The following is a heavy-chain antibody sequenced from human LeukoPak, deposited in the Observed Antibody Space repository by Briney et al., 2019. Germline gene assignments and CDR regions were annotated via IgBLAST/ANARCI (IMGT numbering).Heavy chain of an antibody. J-gene: IGHJ3*02. CDR2: ISSSSSYM. Sequence: PGGSLRLSCAAPGFTFIRYSMSSVRQAPGKGLEWVSSISSSSSYMYYADSVKGRFTISRDNAKHSLYLHMNSLRAEDTAVYYCASSGRSSSGDAFDIWGQGTMVTVSS. V-gene: IGHV3-21*01. D-gene: IGHD6-19*01. CDR3: ASSGRSSSGDAFDI. CDR1: GFTFIRYS.